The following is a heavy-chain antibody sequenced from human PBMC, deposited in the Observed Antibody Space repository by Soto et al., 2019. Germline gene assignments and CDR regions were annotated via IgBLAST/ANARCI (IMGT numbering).Heavy chain of an antibody. CDR3: ARDIAISFDFLSHPFDY. J-gene: IGHJ4*02. V-gene: IGHV3-30-3*01. CDR2: ISYDGSNK. D-gene: IGHD6-13*01. Sequence: GGSLRLSCAASGFTFSSYAMHCVRQAPGKGLEWVAVISYDGSNKYYADSVKGRFTISRDNSKNTLYLQMNSLRAEDTAVYYCARDIAISFDFLSHPFDYWGQGTLVTVS. CDR1: GFTFSSYA.